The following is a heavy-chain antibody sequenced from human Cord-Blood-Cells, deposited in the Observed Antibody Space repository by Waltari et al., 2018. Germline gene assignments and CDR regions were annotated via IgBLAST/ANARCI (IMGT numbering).Heavy chain of an antibody. Sequence: QVQLQQWGAGLLKPSATLSLTCAVYGGSFSGYYWSWIRQPPGKGLEWIGEINHSGSTNYNPSLKSRVTISVDTSKNQFSLKLSSVTAADTAVYYCARRERYYDSSGYYFDYWGQGTLVTVSS. CDR1: GGSFSGYY. CDR2: INHSGST. CDR3: ARRERYYDSSGYYFDY. J-gene: IGHJ4*02. V-gene: IGHV4-34*01. D-gene: IGHD3-22*01.